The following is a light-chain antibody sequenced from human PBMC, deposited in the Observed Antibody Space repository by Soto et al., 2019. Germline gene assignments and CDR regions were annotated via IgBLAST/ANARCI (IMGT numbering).Light chain of an antibody. Sequence: EIVLTQSPGTLSLSPGERATLSCRASQSVRSNFLAWYQQKPGQAPRLLIYDTSTRATGVPTRFSGSGSGTEFTLTISSLQSDDFAVYYCQQYNNWPPEITFGQGTRLEIK. CDR2: DTS. V-gene: IGKV3-15*01. CDR1: QSVRSN. J-gene: IGKJ5*01. CDR3: QQYNNWPPEIT.